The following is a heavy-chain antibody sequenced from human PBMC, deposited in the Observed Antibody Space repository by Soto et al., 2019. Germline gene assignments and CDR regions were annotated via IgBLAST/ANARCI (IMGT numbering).Heavy chain of an antibody. CDR2: IYYSGST. J-gene: IGHJ4*02. V-gene: IGHV4-59*01. D-gene: IGHD3-10*01. Sequence: QVQLQESGPGLVKPSETLSLTCTVSGGSISSYYWSWIRQPPGKGLEWIGYIYYSGSTNYNPSLKSRVTISVDTSKNQFSLKLSSVTAADTAVYYGARVRSYFDYWGQGTLVTVSS. CDR3: ARVRSYFDY. CDR1: GGSISSYY.